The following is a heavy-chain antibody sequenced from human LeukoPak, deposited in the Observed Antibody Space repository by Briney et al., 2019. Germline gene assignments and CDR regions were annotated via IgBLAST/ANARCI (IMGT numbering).Heavy chain of an antibody. CDR3: AREILGGFNPGAY. J-gene: IGHJ4*02. D-gene: IGHD1-14*01. Sequence: PSETLSLTCTVSLDSTTSNFWSWVRQPPGKGLEWIGEIHRSGSPNYNPSLQSRVTISIDRSRNQIILELSSVTAADTAVYYCAREILGGFNPGAYWGQGTLVTVSS. CDR2: IHRSGSP. V-gene: IGHV4-4*02. CDR1: LDSTTSNF.